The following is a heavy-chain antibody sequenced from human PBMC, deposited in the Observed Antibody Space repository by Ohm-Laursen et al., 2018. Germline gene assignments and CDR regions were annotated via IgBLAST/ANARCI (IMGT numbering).Heavy chain of an antibody. CDR3: ARDRSLWQLDY. Sequence: SLRLSCTASGFTFSDYYMSWVRHAPGKGLVWVARVIPDGSGATYADSVRGRFTISRDNAKNTVYLQMNSLRAEDTAVYYCARDRSLWQLDYWGQGTLVTVSS. CDR2: VIPDGSGA. J-gene: IGHJ4*02. V-gene: IGHV3-74*01. CDR1: GFTFSDYY. D-gene: IGHD3-10*01.